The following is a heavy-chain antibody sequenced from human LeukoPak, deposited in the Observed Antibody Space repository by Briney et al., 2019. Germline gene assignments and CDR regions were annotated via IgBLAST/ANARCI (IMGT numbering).Heavy chain of an antibody. J-gene: IGHJ4*02. CDR2: IPYDGTNK. D-gene: IGHD3-10*01. CDR3: VQGTRRGAITMVRGVIGKSYYFDS. V-gene: IGHV3-30*02. CDR1: GLAFDTFW. Sequence: GGSLRLSCVTYGLAFDTFWMHWVRQAPGKGLEWVAFIPYDGTNKYYADSVKGRFTISRDNSKNTLYLQMNSLRAADTALYYCVQGTRRGAITMVRGVIGKSYYFDSWGQGTLVTVSS.